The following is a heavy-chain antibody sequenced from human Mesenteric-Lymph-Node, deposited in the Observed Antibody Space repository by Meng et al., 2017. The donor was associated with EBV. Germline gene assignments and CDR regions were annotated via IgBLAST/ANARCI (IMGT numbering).Heavy chain of an antibody. CDR2: SNQSGST. CDR1: GGSFSGYY. V-gene: IGHV4-34*01. CDR3: ARSKTVGRSPWFDP. Sequence: QVNLQQWGAGLLKPSETLSLTCAVYGGSFSGYYWTWIRQSPGKGLEWIGESNQSGSTSYNPSLKSRVTISVDTSQNQFSLKLSSVTAADTAVYYCARSKTVGRSPWFDPWGQGTLVTVSS. J-gene: IGHJ5*02. D-gene: IGHD4-11*01.